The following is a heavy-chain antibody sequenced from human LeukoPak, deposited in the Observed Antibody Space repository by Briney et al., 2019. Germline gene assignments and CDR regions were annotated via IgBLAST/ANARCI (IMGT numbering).Heavy chain of an antibody. Sequence: GGSLRLSCTASGFTFSSYAMHWVRQAPGKGLEGVAVISYDGSNKYCADSVKGRFTISRDNSKNTLYLQMNSLRAEDTAVYYCAKLLDSSGYYYDYWGQGTLVTVSS. V-gene: IGHV3-30*04. CDR1: GFTFSSYA. CDR3: AKLLDSSGYYYDY. D-gene: IGHD3-22*01. CDR2: ISYDGSNK. J-gene: IGHJ4*02.